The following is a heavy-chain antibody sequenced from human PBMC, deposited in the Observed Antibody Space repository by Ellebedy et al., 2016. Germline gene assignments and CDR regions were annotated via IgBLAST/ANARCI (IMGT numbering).Heavy chain of an antibody. CDR2: ISVYNGDT. CDR3: VREGGGGWFDP. J-gene: IGHJ5*02. Sequence: ASVKVSXXASGYTFTSYGISWVRQAPGQGLEWMGWISVYNGDTHYAQKVQGRVTMTTDTSMRTAYLEVRSLRSADTAVYYCVREGGGGWFDPWGQGTLVTVSS. CDR1: GYTFTSYG. D-gene: IGHD4-23*01. V-gene: IGHV1-18*04.